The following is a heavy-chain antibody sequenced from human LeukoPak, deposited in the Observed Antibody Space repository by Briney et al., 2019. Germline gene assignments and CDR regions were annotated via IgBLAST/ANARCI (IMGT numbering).Heavy chain of an antibody. CDR2: IYYSGST. CDR3: ARVGASGLVAPYIDY. Sequence: SETLSLTCTVSGGSISSHYWSWIRQPPGKGLEWSGYIYYSGSTNYNPSLKSRVTISVDTSKNQFSLKLSSVTAADTAVYYCARVGASGLVAPYIDYWGQGTLVTVSS. D-gene: IGHD3-10*01. V-gene: IGHV4-59*11. J-gene: IGHJ4*02. CDR1: GGSISSHY.